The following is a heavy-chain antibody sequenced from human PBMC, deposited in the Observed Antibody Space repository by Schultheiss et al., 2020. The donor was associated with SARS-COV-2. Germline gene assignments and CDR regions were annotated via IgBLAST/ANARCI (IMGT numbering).Heavy chain of an antibody. V-gene: IGHV3-30-3*01. Sequence: GGSLRLSCAASGFTFSNAWMSWVRQAPGKGLEWVAVISYDGSNKYYADSVKGRFTISRDNSKNTLYLQMNSLRAEDTAVYYCARDRYSSLDYWGQGTLVTVSS. CDR1: GFTFSNAW. CDR2: ISYDGSNK. J-gene: IGHJ4*02. CDR3: ARDRYSSLDY. D-gene: IGHD6-19*01.